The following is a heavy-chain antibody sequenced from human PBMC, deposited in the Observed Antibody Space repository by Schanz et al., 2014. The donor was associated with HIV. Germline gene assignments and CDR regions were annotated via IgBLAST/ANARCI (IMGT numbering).Heavy chain of an antibody. CDR2: ISWKSDSI. Sequence: EVQLVESGGGLVQPGRSLRLSCAASGFTFDDYVMHWVRQAPGKGLEWVSGISWKSDSIGYADSVKGRFTISRDNAKNTLYLQMNSLRGEDTAVYYCARDERYCTGSNCYLYYFDYWGQGTLVTVPS. V-gene: IGHV3-9*01. D-gene: IGHD2-15*01. J-gene: IGHJ4*02. CDR1: GFTFDDYV. CDR3: ARDERYCTGSNCYLYYFDY.